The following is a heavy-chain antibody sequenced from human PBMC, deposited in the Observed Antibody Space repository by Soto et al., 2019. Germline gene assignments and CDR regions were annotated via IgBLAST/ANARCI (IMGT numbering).Heavy chain of an antibody. V-gene: IGHV4-4*02. CDR1: GDSMSSSSW. CDR3: ASHHPVDYYAY. J-gene: IGHJ4*01. Sequence: SETLSRTCAVSGDSMSSSSWWNWVRQPPGKGLEWIGEAHHSGRTNYNPSLKSRVTISVDRCQNVFSLKLASVAAADTAVYYCASHHPVDYYAYWSRGALDTVSS. CDR2: AHHSGRT.